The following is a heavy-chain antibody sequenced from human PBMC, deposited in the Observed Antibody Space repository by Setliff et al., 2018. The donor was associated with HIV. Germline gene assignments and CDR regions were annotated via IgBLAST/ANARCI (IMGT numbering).Heavy chain of an antibody. CDR3: ARRMAAGTFDY. Sequence: TSETLSLTCTVSGDTDFYWNWIRQPAGKGLEWIGRIYSSGSTNYNPSLKSRVTMSVDTSKNQISLKLSSVTAADTAMYYCARRMAAGTFDYWGQGTLVTVSS. V-gene: IGHV4-4*07. CDR2: IYSSGST. CDR1: GDTDFY. J-gene: IGHJ4*02. D-gene: IGHD6-13*01.